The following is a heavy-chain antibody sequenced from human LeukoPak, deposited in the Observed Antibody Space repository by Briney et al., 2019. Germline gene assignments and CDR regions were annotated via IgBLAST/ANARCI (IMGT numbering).Heavy chain of an antibody. CDR1: GGSFSGYY. V-gene: IGHV4-34*01. CDR3: ARAPTTVTTKGLGYYYYYGMDV. D-gene: IGHD4-17*01. CDR2: INHSGST. Sequence: SETLSLTCAVYGGSFSGYYWSWIRQPPGKGLEWIGEINHSGSTNYNPSLKSRVTISVDTSKNQCSLKLSSVTAADTAVYYCARAPTTVTTKGLGYYYYYGMDVWGKGTTVTVSS. J-gene: IGHJ6*04.